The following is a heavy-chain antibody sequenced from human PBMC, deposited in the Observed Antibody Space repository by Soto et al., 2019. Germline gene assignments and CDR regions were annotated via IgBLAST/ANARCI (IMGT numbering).Heavy chain of an antibody. CDR3: AKEELWFGDRPDTFDY. V-gene: IGHV3-23*01. CDR1: GFTFSSYA. J-gene: IGHJ4*02. Sequence: PGGSLRLSCAASGFTFSSYAMSWVRQAPGKGLEWVSAISGSGGSTYYADSVKGRFTISRDNSKNTLYLQMNSLRAEDTAVYYCAKEELWFGDRPDTFDYWGQGTLVTVSS. CDR2: ISGSGGST. D-gene: IGHD3-10*01.